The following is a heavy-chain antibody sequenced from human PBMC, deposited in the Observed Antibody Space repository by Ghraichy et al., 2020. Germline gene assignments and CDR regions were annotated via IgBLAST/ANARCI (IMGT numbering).Heavy chain of an antibody. CDR1: GGSISSYY. D-gene: IGHD4-17*01. CDR2: IYTSGRT. V-gene: IGHV4-4*09. J-gene: IGHJ4*02. Sequence: SETLSLTCTVSGGSISSYYWSWIRQPPGKGLEWIGYIYTSGRTNYNPSLKSRVTISIDTSKNQFSLKLSSVTAADTAVYYCARHAESGDYIAFDYWGQGTLVTVSS. CDR3: ARHAESGDYIAFDY.